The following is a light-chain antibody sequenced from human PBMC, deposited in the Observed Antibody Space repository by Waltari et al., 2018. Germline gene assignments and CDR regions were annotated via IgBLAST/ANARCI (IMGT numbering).Light chain of an antibody. Sequence: QSALTQPRSVSGSPGQSVPLSCTGASIEFVGYYYVSWYQQHPGKAPKLMLCDVSKRPSGGPCRCSGSSSGITASLTICGLQAEEEADYYCGPYAGSYTWVFGGGSKLTVL. CDR2: DVS. CDR1: SIEFVGYYY. CDR3: GPYAGSYTWV. V-gene: IGLV2-11*01. J-gene: IGLJ3*02.